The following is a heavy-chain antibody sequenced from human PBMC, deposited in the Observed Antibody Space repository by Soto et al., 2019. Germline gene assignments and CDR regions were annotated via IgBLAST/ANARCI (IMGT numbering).Heavy chain of an antibody. CDR1: GFTFSNYA. Sequence: PGGSLRLSCAASGFTFSNYAMSWVRQAAGKGLEWVSTISDSGGSTYYADSVKGRFTISRDNSKNTLYVQMNSLRAEDTAVYYCAKERIRYSGSYFSWGPGTLVTVSS. J-gene: IGHJ5*02. V-gene: IGHV3-23*01. CDR3: AKERIRYSGSYFS. CDR2: ISDSGGST. D-gene: IGHD1-26*01.